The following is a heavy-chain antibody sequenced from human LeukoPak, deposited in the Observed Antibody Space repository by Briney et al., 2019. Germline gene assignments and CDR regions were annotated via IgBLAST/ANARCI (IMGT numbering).Heavy chain of an antibody. CDR1: GYTFTGYY. V-gene: IGHV1-2*02. CDR3: ARDRSSPNYYYMDV. CDR2: INPNSGGT. D-gene: IGHD2-15*01. Sequence: ASVKVSRKASGYTFTGYYMHWVRQAPGQGLEWMGWINPNSGGTNYAQKFQGRVTMTRDTSISTAYMELSRLRSDDTAVYYCARDRSSPNYYYMDVWGKGTTVTVSS. J-gene: IGHJ6*03.